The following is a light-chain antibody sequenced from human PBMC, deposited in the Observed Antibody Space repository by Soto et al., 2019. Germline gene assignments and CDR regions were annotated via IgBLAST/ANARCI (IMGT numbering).Light chain of an antibody. J-gene: IGLJ1*01. V-gene: IGLV2-14*01. Sequence: QSALTQPASVSGSPGQSITISCTGTSSDVGGYDYVSWHQHHPGKAPKLMIYEVSNRPSGVSNRFSGSKSGNTASLTISGLQAEDEADYYCSSYVSNITYVFGTGTKVTVL. CDR3: SSYVSNITYV. CDR1: SSDVGGYDY. CDR2: EVS.